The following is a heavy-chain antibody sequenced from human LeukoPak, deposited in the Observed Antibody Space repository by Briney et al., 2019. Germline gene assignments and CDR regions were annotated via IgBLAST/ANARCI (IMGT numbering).Heavy chain of an antibody. CDR2: IGAYNGNT. J-gene: IGHJ6*03. D-gene: IGHD2-2*02. CDR1: GYTFTSYG. Sequence: ATVKVSCKASGYTFTSYGISWVRQAPGKGLEWRGWIGAYNGNTKYAQKLQGRVTITTDTTKSTANREQRSLRDDETAVYSCDRDTYQLLYFYYYYYMDVWGKGTTVTVSS. CDR3: DRDTYQLLYFYYYYYMDV. V-gene: IGHV1-18*01.